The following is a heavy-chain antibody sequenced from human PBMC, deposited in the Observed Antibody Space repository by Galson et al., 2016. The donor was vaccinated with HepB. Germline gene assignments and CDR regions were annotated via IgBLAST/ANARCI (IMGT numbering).Heavy chain of an antibody. CDR3: ARRRDGYNFHYYGMDV. CDR1: GGTFSSNA. Sequence: SVKVSCKASGGTFSSNAISWVRQAPGQGLEWMAEVIPIFGRANYAQKFQGRVTITADESTGTANMELSSLRSEDTAVYYCARRRDGYNFHYYGMDVWGQGTTVTVSS. CDR2: VIPIFGRA. D-gene: IGHD5-24*01. V-gene: IGHV1-69*13. J-gene: IGHJ6*02.